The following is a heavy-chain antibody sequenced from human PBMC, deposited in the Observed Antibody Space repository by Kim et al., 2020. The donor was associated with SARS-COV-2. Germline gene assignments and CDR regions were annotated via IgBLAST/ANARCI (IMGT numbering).Heavy chain of an antibody. CDR2: IYYSGST. CDR1: GGSISDTTYY. Sequence: SETLSLTCTVSGGSISDTTYYWGWIRQSPGEGLEWIGTIYYSGSTYHNPSLESRVTLSVDTSKNQFSLKLSSVTAADTAVYFCARSPVVMMFGIIPVMHWYSDLWGRGTLVTVSS. V-gene: IGHV4-39*01. CDR3: ARSPVVMMFGIIPVMHWYSDL. J-gene: IGHJ2*01. D-gene: IGHD2-8*01.